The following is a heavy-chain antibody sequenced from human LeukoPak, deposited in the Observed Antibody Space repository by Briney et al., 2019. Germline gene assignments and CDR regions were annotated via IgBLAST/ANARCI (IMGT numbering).Heavy chain of an antibody. CDR2: ISGDGGRT. CDR3: AKDLASLYDAFDI. J-gene: IGHJ3*02. V-gene: IGHV3-43*02. Sequence: GGSLRLSCAASGFTFDDYAMDWVRQAPGKGLEWVSLISGDGGRTFYADSVKGRFTISRDNSKNSLYLQMNSLRTEGTALYYCAKDLASLYDAFDIWGQGTMVTVSS. CDR1: GFTFDDYA.